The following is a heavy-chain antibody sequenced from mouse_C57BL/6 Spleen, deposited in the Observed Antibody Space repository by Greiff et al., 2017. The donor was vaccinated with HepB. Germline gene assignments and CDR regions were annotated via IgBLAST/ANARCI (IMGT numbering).Heavy chain of an antibody. J-gene: IGHJ4*01. CDR1: GFNIKDYY. V-gene: IGHV14-1*01. Sequence: LVESGAELVRPGASVKLSCTASGFNIKDYYMHWVKQRPEQGLEWIGRIDPEDGDTEYAPKFQGKATMTADTSSNTAYLQLSSLTSEDTAVYYCTTYGSSPYYAMDYWGQGTSVTVSS. CDR2: IDPEDGDT. D-gene: IGHD1-1*01. CDR3: TTYGSSPYYAMDY.